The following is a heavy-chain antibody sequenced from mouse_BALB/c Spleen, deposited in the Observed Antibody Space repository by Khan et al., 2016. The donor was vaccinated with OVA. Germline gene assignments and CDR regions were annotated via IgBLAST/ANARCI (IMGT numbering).Heavy chain of an antibody. Sequence: VELVESGPGLVAPSQSLSITCTISGFSLTNYGVHWVRQPPGKGLEWLVVIWHDGSTTYNSALKSRLTISKDNSKSQVFLKMNSLQTDDTAMYFCARQPYYHYNIMDYWGKGTSVTVSS. V-gene: IGHV2-6-1*01. J-gene: IGHJ4*01. CDR3: ARQPYYHYNIMDY. CDR2: IWHDGST. D-gene: IGHD2-10*01. CDR1: GFSLTNYG.